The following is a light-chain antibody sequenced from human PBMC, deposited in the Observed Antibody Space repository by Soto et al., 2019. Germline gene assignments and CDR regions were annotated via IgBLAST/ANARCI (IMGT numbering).Light chain of an antibody. CDR1: QSVSSTY. CDR3: HHYGTSRT. V-gene: IGKV3-20*01. J-gene: IGKJ1*01. CDR2: DAS. Sequence: EIVLTQSPGTLSLSPGERATLSCRASQSVSSTYLAWYQQKPGQAPRLLIFDASTRATGIPDRFTGSGSGTDFTLTVNRLEPEDFAVYYCHHYGTSRTFGQGTKVDIK.